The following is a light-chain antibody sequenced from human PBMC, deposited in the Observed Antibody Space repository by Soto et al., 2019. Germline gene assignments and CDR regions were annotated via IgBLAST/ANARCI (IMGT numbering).Light chain of an antibody. Sequence: ETVLTQSPGTLSLSPGERATLFCRASQSVTNNYLAWYQQKPGQAPRLLIYDASTRATGIPDKFSGSGSGTDYTLTISNLEPDDFAVYYWQQHGRSPPSWTFGQGTKVEIK. CDR2: DAS. J-gene: IGKJ1*01. CDR3: QQHGRSPPSWT. V-gene: IGKV3-20*01. CDR1: QSVTNNY.